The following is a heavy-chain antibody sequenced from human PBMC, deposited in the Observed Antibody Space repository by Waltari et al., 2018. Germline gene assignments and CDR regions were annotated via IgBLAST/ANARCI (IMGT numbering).Heavy chain of an antibody. CDR3: ATGIFGN. V-gene: IGHV1-24*01. Sequence: QVQLVQSGAEVKKPGASVKFSCKVSGYTLTELSMYWVRQAPGKGLEWMGGVEPEDGVTSYAHKFQGRVTMTEDTSTDTAFFERSSLSSVDTAVYYCATGIFGNWGQGTLVTVSS. J-gene: IGHJ4*02. CDR1: GYTLTELS. CDR2: VEPEDGVT.